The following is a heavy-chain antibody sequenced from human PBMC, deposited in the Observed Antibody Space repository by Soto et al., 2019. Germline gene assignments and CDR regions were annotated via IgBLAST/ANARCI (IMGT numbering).Heavy chain of an antibody. CDR2: IYYSGST. CDR3: ARTYSSGLIGY. J-gene: IGHJ4*02. V-gene: IGHV4-59*01. CDR1: GGSISSYY. D-gene: IGHD6-19*01. Sequence: PSETLSLTCTVSGGSISSYYWSWIRQPPGKGLERIGYIYYSGSTNYNPSLKSRVTISVDTSKNQFSLKLSSVTASDTAVYYCARTYSSGLIGYGGQGTLVTVSS.